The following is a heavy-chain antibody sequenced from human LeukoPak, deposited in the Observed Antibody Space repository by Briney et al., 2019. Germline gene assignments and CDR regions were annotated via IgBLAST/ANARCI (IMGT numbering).Heavy chain of an antibody. CDR3: ARGHSGSYYTANYYYYMDV. CDR1: GDSFSSNSAA. Sequence: SQTLSLTCALSGDSFSSNSAAWNWLRQSPSRGLEWLGRTYYRSKWYNDYAVSVKSLITINPDTSKNQFSLQLNSVTPEDTAVYYCARGHSGSYYTANYYYYMDVWGKGTTVTISS. D-gene: IGHD1-26*01. J-gene: IGHJ6*03. CDR2: TYYRSKWYN. V-gene: IGHV6-1*01.